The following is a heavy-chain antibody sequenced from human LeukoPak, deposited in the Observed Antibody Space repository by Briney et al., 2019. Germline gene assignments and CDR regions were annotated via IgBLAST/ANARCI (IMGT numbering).Heavy chain of an antibody. J-gene: IGHJ3*02. CDR1: GFTFSSYS. CDR3: ARDQNPYDFWSGYYVDAFDI. V-gene: IGHV3-21*01. Sequence: GGSLRLSCAASGFTFSSYSMNWVRQAPGKGLEWVSSISSSSSYIYYADSVKGRFTISRDNAKNSLYLQMNSLRAEDTAVYYCARDQNPYDFWSGYYVDAFDIWGQGTMVTVSS. D-gene: IGHD3-3*01. CDR2: ISSSSSYI.